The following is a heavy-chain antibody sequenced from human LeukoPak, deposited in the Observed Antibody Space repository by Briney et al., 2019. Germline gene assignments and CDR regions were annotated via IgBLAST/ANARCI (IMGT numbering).Heavy chain of an antibody. Sequence: ASVKVSCKVSGYTLTELSMHWVRQAPGKGFEWMGRFDPEKGETIYAQKFQGRVTMTEDTSTDTAYMEPSSLRSEDTAVYYCATEGYYDSSGYYSDYWGQGTLVTVSS. CDR1: GYTLTELS. CDR2: FDPEKGET. CDR3: ATEGYYDSSGYYSDY. D-gene: IGHD3-22*01. V-gene: IGHV1-24*01. J-gene: IGHJ4*02.